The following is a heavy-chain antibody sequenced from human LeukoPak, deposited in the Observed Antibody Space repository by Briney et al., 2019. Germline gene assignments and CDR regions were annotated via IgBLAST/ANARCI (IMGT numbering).Heavy chain of an antibody. J-gene: IGHJ4*02. CDR2: LSGDGSSS. CDR3: VRASTTVPNLLDN. D-gene: IGHD4-17*01. CDR1: GFSFSNYW. V-gene: IGHV3-74*03. Sequence: GGALRLSCVASGFSFSNYWMHWVRQTPGKGLLWVSRLSGDGSSSKYADSLKGRFTISRDNAKNTLYLQMNSLRVDDTAVYFCVRASTTVPNLLDNWGQGTLVTVSS.